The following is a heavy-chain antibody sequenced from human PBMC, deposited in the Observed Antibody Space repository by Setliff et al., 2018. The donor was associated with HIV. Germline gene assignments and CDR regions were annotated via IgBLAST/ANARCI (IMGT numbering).Heavy chain of an antibody. CDR3: ARDVLDLVISVYGF. CDR1: GFSISSRYY. Sequence: SETLSLTCDVSGFSISSRYYWGWIRQSPGKGLEWIGNIYHTGSSYYNPSLNDRATISLDTSKNQFSLKLNSVTAADPAVYYCARDVLDLVISVYGFWGQGILVTVSS. V-gene: IGHV4-38-2*02. D-gene: IGHD3-22*01. CDR2: IYHTGSS. J-gene: IGHJ4*02.